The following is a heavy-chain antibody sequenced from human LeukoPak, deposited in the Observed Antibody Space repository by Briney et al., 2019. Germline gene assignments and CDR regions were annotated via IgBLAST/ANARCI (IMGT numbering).Heavy chain of an antibody. CDR1: GGSISSYY. J-gene: IGHJ6*02. V-gene: IGHV4-34*01. D-gene: IGHD3-10*01. CDR3: ARGVITMVRGVIIYYYYYGMDV. CDR2: INHSGST. Sequence: PSETLSLTCTVSGGSISSYYWSWIRQPPGKGLEWIGEINHSGSTNYNPSLKSRVTISVDTSKNQFSLKLSSVTAADTAVYYCARGVITMVRGVIIYYYYYGMDVWGQGTTVTVSS.